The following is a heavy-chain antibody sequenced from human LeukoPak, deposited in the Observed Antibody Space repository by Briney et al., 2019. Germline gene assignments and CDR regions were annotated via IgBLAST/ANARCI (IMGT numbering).Heavy chain of an antibody. Sequence: QAGGSLRLSCAASGFTFSTYDMNWVRQAPGKGLEWVSFISNSGNIIKYADSVQGRFTISRDNAENSLYLQMNSLRADDTAIYYCARDWLAAGGDYMDVWGKGTTVTISS. V-gene: IGHV3-48*03. CDR3: ARDWLAAGGDYMDV. CDR2: ISNSGNII. J-gene: IGHJ6*03. CDR1: GFTFSTYD. D-gene: IGHD6-13*01.